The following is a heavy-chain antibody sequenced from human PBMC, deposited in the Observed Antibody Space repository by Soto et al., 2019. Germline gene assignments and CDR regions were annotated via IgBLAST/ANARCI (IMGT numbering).Heavy chain of an antibody. V-gene: IGHV3-11*06. CDR2: IVSGSTYT. D-gene: IGHD2-21*01. Sequence: PGGSLRLSCAASGFTFSDYYMSWIRQAPGKGLEWISYIVSGSTYTNYADSVKGRFTISRDNAKESLYLEMNSLRAEDTAVYYCARVDGESRMDVWGQGTTVSFSS. CDR3: ARVDGESRMDV. J-gene: IGHJ6*02. CDR1: GFTFSDYY.